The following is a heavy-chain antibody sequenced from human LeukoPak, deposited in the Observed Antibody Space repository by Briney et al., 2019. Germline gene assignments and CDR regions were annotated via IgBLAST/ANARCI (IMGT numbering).Heavy chain of an antibody. V-gene: IGHV1-8*01. CDR2: MNPNSGNT. CDR3: ARGLMNLRWFDP. J-gene: IGHJ5*02. Sequence: ASVKVSCKASGYTFTSYDINWVRQATGQGLKWMGWMNPNSGNTGYAQKFQGRVTMTRNTSISTAYMELSSLRSEDTAVYYCARGLMNLRWFDPWGQGTLVTVSS. CDR1: GYTFTSYD.